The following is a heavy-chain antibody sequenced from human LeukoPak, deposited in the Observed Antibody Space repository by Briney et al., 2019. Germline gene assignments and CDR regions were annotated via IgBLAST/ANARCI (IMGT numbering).Heavy chain of an antibody. J-gene: IGHJ4*02. V-gene: IGHV3-23*01. D-gene: IGHD3-22*01. CDR3: AKRGVVIRVILVGFHKEAYYFDS. CDR2: ISGIGGGT. CDR1: GISLSNYG. Sequence: GGSLRLSCAVSGISLSNYGMSWVRQAPGKGLEWVACISGIGGGTNYADSVKCRFTISRYNPKNTLYLQMNRLRAQDTALYFCAKRGVVIRVILVGFHKEAYYFDSWGQGALVTVSS.